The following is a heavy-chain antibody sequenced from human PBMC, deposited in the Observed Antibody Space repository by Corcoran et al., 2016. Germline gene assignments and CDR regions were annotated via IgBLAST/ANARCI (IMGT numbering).Heavy chain of an antibody. J-gene: IGHJ5*02. V-gene: IGHV3-30*18. D-gene: IGHD4-4*01. CDR1: GFTFSSYG. Sequence: QVQLVESGGGVVQPGRSLRLSCAASGFTFSSYGMHWVRQAPGKGLEWVAVISYDGSNKYYADSVKGRFTISRDNSKNTLYLKMNSLRAEYTAVYYCAKIWWENHDYMESGDNWFDPWGQGTLVTVSA. CDR2: ISYDGSNK. CDR3: AKIWWENHDYMESGDNWFDP.